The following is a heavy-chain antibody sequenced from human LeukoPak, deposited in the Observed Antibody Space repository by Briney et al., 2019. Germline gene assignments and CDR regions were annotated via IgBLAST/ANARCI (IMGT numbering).Heavy chain of an antibody. J-gene: IGHJ4*02. D-gene: IGHD5-12*01. CDR1: GYTFTSYG. V-gene: IGHV1-8*02. CDR3: ARGLLGYSGYDFTTH. Sequence: ASVKVSCKASGYTFTSYGINWVRQATGQGLEWMGWMNPNSGNTGYAQKFQGRVTMTRNTSISTAYMELSSLRSEDTAVYYCARGLLGYSGYDFTTHWGQGTLVTVSS. CDR2: MNPNSGNT.